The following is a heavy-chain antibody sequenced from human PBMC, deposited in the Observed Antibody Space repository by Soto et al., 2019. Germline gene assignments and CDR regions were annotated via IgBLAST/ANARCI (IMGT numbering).Heavy chain of an antibody. CDR2: IIPVFGTT. V-gene: IGHV1-69*13. CDR3: ARGGGPYVWFNEF. D-gene: IGHD3-16*01. CDR1: GGLFSSFA. Sequence: GASVKVSCKDSGGLFSSFAISWGRQAPGQGLEWMGGIIPVFGTTNYAQKFQGRVTITADESTNTAYMELSSLTSDDTAMYYCARGGGPYVWFNEFWGQGTQVTVSS. J-gene: IGHJ4*02.